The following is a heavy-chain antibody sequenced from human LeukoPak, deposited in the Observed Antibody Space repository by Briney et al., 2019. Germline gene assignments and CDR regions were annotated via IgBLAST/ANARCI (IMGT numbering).Heavy chain of an antibody. J-gene: IGHJ5*02. CDR3: ARGLRYDILPGPSWFDP. Sequence: SETLFLTCAVYGGSFSGYCWSWIRQPPGKGLEWIGEINHSGSTNYNPSLKSRVTISVDTSKNQFSLKLSSVTAADTAVYYCARGLRYDILPGPSWFDPWGQGTLVTVSS. CDR2: INHSGST. D-gene: IGHD3-9*01. CDR1: GGSFSGYC. V-gene: IGHV4-34*01.